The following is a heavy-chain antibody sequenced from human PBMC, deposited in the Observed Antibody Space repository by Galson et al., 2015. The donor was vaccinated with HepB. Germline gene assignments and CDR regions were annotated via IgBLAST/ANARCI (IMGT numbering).Heavy chain of an antibody. CDR3: VRDSNWAFDY. J-gene: IGHJ4*02. D-gene: IGHD7-27*01. V-gene: IGHV3-21*05. CDR2: ISGRFSNI. Sequence: SLRLSCAASGFSFSVYSMNWVRQAPGKGLERISYISGRFSNIYYADSVKGRFTIFRDKAKNSLFLQMNSLRPEDTALYYCVRDSNWAFDYWGQGTLVTVSS. CDR1: GFSFSVYS.